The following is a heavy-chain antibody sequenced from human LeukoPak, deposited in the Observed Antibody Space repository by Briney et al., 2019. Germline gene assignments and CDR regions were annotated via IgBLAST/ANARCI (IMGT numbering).Heavy chain of an antibody. CDR2: ISTYNANT. CDR3: ARVGGPLRYFEENDY. CDR1: GYTFTSYG. Sequence: GASVKVSCKASGYTFTSYGISWVRQAPGQGLEWMGWISTYNANTNYAQKLQGRVTMTTDTSTSTAYMELRSLRSDDTAVYYCARVGGPLRYFEENDYWGQGTLVTVSS. V-gene: IGHV1-18*01. D-gene: IGHD3-9*01. J-gene: IGHJ4*02.